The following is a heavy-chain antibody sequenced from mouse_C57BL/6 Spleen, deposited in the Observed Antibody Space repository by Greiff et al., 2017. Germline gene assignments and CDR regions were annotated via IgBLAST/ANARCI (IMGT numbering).Heavy chain of an antibody. Sequence: EVKLLESGGGLVQPGGSLSLSCAASGFTFTDYYMSWVRQPPGKGLEWLGFIRTKANGYTTEYSASVKGRFTISRDNSQSILYLQMNALSAEDSATYYCARPDYYGSRYWYFDVWGTGTTVTVSS. V-gene: IGHV7-3*01. CDR2: IRTKANGYTT. J-gene: IGHJ1*03. D-gene: IGHD1-1*01. CDR1: GFTFTDYY. CDR3: ARPDYYGSRYWYFDV.